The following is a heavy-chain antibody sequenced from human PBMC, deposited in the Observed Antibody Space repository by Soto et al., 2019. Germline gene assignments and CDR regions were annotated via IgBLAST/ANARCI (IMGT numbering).Heavy chain of an antibody. CDR3: ARDAYGMDV. CDR1: GITFSNYA. J-gene: IGHJ6*02. Sequence: QEQLVESGGGVVQPGRSLRLSCATSGITFSNYAMHWVRQAPGKGLEWVTVISYDGSSKYYADSVKGRFTISRDNSKNTLYLQMNSLRAEDTAVYDCARDAYGMDVWGQGTTVTVSS. V-gene: IGHV3-30-3*01. CDR2: ISYDGSSK.